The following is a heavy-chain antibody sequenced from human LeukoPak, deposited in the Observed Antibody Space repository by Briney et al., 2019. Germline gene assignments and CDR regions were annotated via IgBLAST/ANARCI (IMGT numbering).Heavy chain of an antibody. D-gene: IGHD4-23*01. J-gene: IGHJ4*02. CDR2: INPNSGGT. CDR3: ARDFYGGNSRAFRDY. CDR1: AYTFTGYY. Sequence: ASVTVSCTASAYTFTGYYMQWVRQAPGQGLEWMGWINPNSGGTNYAQKFQGRVTMTRDTSISTAYMELSRLRSDDTAVYYCARDFYGGNSRAFRDYWGQGTLVTVSS. V-gene: IGHV1-2*02.